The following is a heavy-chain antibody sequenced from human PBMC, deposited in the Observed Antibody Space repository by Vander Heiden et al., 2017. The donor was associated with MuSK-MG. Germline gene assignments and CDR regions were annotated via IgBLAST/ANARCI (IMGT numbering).Heavy chain of an antibody. Sequence: QVQLVESGGGVVQPGRSLRLSCAASGFTFRSCARYWVRQAPGKGLEWVAAISYDGDNKYNADSVKGRFTFSRDNSKNTLYLQMNSLRAEDTAVYYCASGRDTSGYYFYYYGMDVWGQGTTVTVSS. V-gene: IGHV3-30*04. CDR1: GFTFRSCA. CDR2: ISYDGDNK. CDR3: ASGRDTSGYYFYYYGMDV. J-gene: IGHJ6*02. D-gene: IGHD3-22*01.